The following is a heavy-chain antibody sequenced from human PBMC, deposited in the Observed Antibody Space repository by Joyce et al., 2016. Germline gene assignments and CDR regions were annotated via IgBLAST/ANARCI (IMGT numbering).Heavy chain of an antibody. J-gene: IGHJ3*02. Sequence: EVQLVQSGAEVKKPGESLKISCKGSGYRFTDYWIGWVRQVPGKGLECMGIIYPYYSETRYSPSFQGQVTISADKSINTAYVQWSSLKASDTAVYYCARGLAGFPWDAFDIWGQGTKVTVSS. V-gene: IGHV5-51*01. CDR3: ARGLAGFPWDAFDI. CDR2: IYPYYSET. CDR1: GYRFTDYW. D-gene: IGHD2-21*01.